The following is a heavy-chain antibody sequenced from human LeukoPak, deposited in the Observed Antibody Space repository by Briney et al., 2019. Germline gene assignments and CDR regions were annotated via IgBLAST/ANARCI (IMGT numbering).Heavy chain of an antibody. D-gene: IGHD2-2*02. CDR3: ARGVLCSSTSCYKPCDS. Sequence: ASVKVSCKASGYTFTSYGISWVRQAPGQGLEWMGWVSAYNGNTNYAQKLQGRVSMTTDTSTSTAYMELRSLRSDDTAVYYCARGVLCSSTSCYKPCDSWGQGTLVTVSS. CDR2: VSAYNGNT. V-gene: IGHV1-18*01. J-gene: IGHJ5*02. CDR1: GYTFTSYG.